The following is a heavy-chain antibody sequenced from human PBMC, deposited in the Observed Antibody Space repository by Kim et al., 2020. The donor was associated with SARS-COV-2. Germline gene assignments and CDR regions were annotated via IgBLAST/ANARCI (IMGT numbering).Heavy chain of an antibody. CDR1: GYTFTSYG. D-gene: IGHD2-21*02. CDR3: ARVYPYTTTATTPYYFDY. V-gene: IGHV1-18*01. J-gene: IGHJ4*02. Sequence: ASVKVSCKASGYTFTSYGISWVRQAPGQGLEWMGWISAYNGNTNYAQKLQGRVTMTTDTSTSTAYMELRSLRSDDTAVYYCARVYPYTTTATTPYYFDYWGQGTLVTVSS. CDR2: ISAYNGNT.